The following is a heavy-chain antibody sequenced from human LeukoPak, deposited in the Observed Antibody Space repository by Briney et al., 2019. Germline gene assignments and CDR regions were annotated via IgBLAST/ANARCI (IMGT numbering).Heavy chain of an antibody. V-gene: IGHV1-8*01. Sequence: ASVKVSCKASGYTFTSYDINWVRQATGQGIEGMGWMNPNSGNTGYAKKFQGRVTMTRNTSISTAYMELSSLRCEDTAVYYCARTHYDFWSGPTPRMDVWGKGTTVTVSS. J-gene: IGHJ6*04. CDR1: GYTFTSYD. CDR3: ARTHYDFWSGPTPRMDV. D-gene: IGHD3-3*01. CDR2: MNPNSGNT.